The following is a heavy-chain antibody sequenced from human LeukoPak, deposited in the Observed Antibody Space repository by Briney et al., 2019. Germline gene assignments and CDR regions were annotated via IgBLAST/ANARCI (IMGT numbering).Heavy chain of an antibody. V-gene: IGHV3-48*01. D-gene: IGHD3-10*01. Sequence: GGSLRLSCAGSGFTFSSYNMNWVRQAPGKGLEWVSYITSSSHMTYYADSVKGRFTISRDNAKKSLYLQMNSLRAEDTAVYYCARAPRGSGLYGSGSYDYWGQGTLVTVSS. CDR1: GFTFSSYN. CDR2: ITSSSHMT. CDR3: ARAPRGSGLYGSGSYDY. J-gene: IGHJ4*02.